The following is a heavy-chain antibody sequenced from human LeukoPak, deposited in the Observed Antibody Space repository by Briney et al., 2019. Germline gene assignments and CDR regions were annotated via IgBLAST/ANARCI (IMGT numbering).Heavy chain of an antibody. V-gene: IGHV1-2*02. D-gene: IGHD6-13*01. J-gene: IGHJ4*02. CDR3: AREAEAETRPLDF. CDR1: GYIFSDYY. Sequence: ASVRVSCKASGYIFSDYYMHWVRQAPGQGLGWLGWINPKSGAADYAQQFRGRVTMTRDTSINTDYMEMKRVTSDDTAVYYCAREAEAETRPLDFWGQGTLVIVS. CDR2: INPKSGAA.